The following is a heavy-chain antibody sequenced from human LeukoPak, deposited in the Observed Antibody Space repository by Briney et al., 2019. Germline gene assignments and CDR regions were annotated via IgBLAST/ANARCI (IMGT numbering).Heavy chain of an antibody. D-gene: IGHD6-19*01. CDR1: GGSTSSSSYY. J-gene: IGHJ4*02. V-gene: IGHV4-39*01. Sequence: RPSETLSLTCTVSGGSTSSSSYYWGWIRQPPGKGLEWIGSIYYSGNTNYNPSLKSRVTISVDTSKNQFSLKLSSVTAADTAVYYCARHDSSGWYNPFDYWGQGTLVTVSS. CDR2: IYYSGNT. CDR3: ARHDSSGWYNPFDY.